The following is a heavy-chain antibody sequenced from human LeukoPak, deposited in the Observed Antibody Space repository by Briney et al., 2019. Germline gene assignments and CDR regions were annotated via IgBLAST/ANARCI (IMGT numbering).Heavy chain of an antibody. CDR3: ARSSGWLIEEYMDV. CDR1: GGTFSSHA. Sequence: GASVKVSCKASGGTFSSHAISWVRQAPGQGLEWMGRINPNSGGTNYAQKFQGRVTMTRDTSISTAYMELSRLRSDDTAVYYCARSSGWLIEEYMDVWGKGTTVTVSS. D-gene: IGHD6-19*01. V-gene: IGHV1-2*06. J-gene: IGHJ6*03. CDR2: INPNSGGT.